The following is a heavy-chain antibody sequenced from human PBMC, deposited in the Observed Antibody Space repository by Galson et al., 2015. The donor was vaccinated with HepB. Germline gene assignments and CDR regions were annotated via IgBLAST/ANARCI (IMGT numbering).Heavy chain of an antibody. D-gene: IGHD5-12*01. CDR3: ARNIYSGYDPNGDDAFDI. CDR2: TYYRSKWYN. CDR1: GDSVSSNSAA. Sequence: CAISGDSVSSNSAAWNWIRQSPSRGLEWLGRTYYRSKWYNDYAVSVKSRITINPDTSKNQFSLQLNSVTPEDTAVYYCARNIYSGYDPNGDDAFDIWGQGTMVTVSS. J-gene: IGHJ3*02. V-gene: IGHV6-1*01.